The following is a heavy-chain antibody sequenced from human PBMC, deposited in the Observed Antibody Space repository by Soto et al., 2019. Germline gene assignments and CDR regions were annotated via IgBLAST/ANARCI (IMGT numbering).Heavy chain of an antibody. CDR3: ARSMGRGGDNAFYGMDG. D-gene: IGHD2-21*01. CDR2: INPSGGST. CDR1: GYTFTSYY. V-gene: IGHV1-46*01. Sequence: ASVKVSCKASGYTFTSYYMHWLRQAPGQGLEWMGIINPSGGSTSYAQKFQGRVTMTRDTSTSTVYMELSSLRSEDTAVYYCARSMGRGGDNAFYGMDGWGQGTTVTVS. J-gene: IGHJ6*02.